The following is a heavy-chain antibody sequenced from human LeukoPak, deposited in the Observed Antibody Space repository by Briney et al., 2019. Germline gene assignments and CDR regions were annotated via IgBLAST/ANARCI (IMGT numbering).Heavy chain of an antibody. CDR1: GYTLTELS. J-gene: IGHJ5*02. D-gene: IGHD1-14*01. CDR3: ATGKIKGWRKASFDP. Sequence: ASVKVSCKVSGYTLTELSMHWVRQAPAKGLEWMGGFDPEDGETIYAQKFQGRVTMTEDTSTDTAYMELSSLRSEDTAVYYCATGKIKGWRKASFDPWGQGTLVTVSS. CDR2: FDPEDGET. V-gene: IGHV1-24*01.